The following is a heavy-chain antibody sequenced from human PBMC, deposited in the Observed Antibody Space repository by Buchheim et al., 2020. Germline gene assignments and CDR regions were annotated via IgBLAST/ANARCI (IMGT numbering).Heavy chain of an antibody. D-gene: IGHD2-2*01. J-gene: IGHJ4*02. Sequence: EVQLLESGGDLVQPGGSLRLSCAASGFTFTNYAMSWVRQPPGKGLEWGSSVSGGGAYTYYADSVKGRFPISRDSSKNTLYLQMNSLRAEDTAVYYCAKDLVYCISTNCFRYFDSWGQGAL. V-gene: IGHV3-23*01. CDR2: VSGGGAYT. CDR1: GFTFTNYA. CDR3: AKDLVYCISTNCFRYFDS.